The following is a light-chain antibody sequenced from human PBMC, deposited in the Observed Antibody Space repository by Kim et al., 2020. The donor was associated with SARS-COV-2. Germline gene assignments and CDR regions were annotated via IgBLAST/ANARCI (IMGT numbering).Light chain of an antibody. V-gene: IGKV1-39*01. CDR3: QLSYITPFT. Sequence: DIQMTQSPSSLPVSVGDRVTITCRTTQSISSHLIWYQQKPGRAPKLLISAASTLQGGVPSRFSGSGSETDFTLTISSLKPEDFATDFCQLSYITPFTFGPGTKVHIK. CDR2: AAS. J-gene: IGKJ3*01. CDR1: QSISSH.